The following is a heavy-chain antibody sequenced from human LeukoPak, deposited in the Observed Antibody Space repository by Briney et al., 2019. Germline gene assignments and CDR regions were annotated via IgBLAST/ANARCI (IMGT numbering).Heavy chain of an antibody. J-gene: IGHJ5*02. CDR3: ARYDVDTDKVMFDP. CDR1: GGSSSVHC. D-gene: IGHD3-22*01. CDR2: ISHSGSI. Sequence: ETRSPTSVVDGGSSSVHCRSWISQPPGKGLEWIAEISHSGSIDYNPSLKSRVTISVDKSKNQFSLSLTSVTAADMAVYYCARYDVDTDKVMFDPWGQGTLVTVSS. V-gene: IGHV4-34*01.